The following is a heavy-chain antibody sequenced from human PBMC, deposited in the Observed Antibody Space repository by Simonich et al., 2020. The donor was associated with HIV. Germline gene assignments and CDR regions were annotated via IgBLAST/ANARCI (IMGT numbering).Heavy chain of an antibody. J-gene: IGHJ5*02. V-gene: IGHV4-34*01. CDR2: INHDGST. CDR1: GGSFSCHY. D-gene: IGHD3-10*01. CDR3: ARHVSNYYGSGTYYKRGVWFDP. Sequence: QVQLQQWGAGLLKPSETLSLTFAVYGGSFSCHYLSWIRQPPVKGLEWIGEINHDGSTNYNPTLKSRVLICVAPSKNQFSLKLSSVTAADTAVYYCARHVSNYYGSGTYYKRGVWFDPWGQGTLVTVSS.